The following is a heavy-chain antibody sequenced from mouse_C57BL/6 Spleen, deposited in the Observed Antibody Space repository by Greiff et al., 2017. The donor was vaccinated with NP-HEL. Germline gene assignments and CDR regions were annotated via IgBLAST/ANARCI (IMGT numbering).Heavy chain of an antibody. Sequence: VQLKESGPELVKPGASVKISCKASGYSFTGYYMNWVKQSPEKSLEWIGEINPSTGGTTYNQKFKAKATLTVDKSSSTAYMQLKSLTSEDSAVYYCARSWDVDYWGQGTTLTVSS. J-gene: IGHJ2*01. V-gene: IGHV1-42*01. CDR1: GYSFTGYY. CDR3: ARSWDVDY. CDR2: INPSTGGT. D-gene: IGHD4-1*01.